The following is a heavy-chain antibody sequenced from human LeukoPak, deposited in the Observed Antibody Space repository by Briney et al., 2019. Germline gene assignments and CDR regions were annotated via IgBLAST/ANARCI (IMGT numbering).Heavy chain of an antibody. CDR3: TRDVAEYVGASAD. CDR2: TTGLGDNT. V-gene: IGHV3-23*01. D-gene: IGHD1-26*01. CDR1: GFFFSDSA. Sequence: LPGGSLRLSCAASGFFFSDSAMAWVRQAPGKGLEWVSTTTGLGDNTHYADSVKGRFTFSRDNSKNTLYLQMNNLGVDDTAVYYCTRDVAEYVGASADWDQGTLVTVSS. J-gene: IGHJ4*02.